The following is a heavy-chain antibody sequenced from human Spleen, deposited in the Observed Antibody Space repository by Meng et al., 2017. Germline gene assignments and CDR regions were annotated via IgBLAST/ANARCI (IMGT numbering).Heavy chain of an antibody. J-gene: IGHJ2*01. D-gene: IGHD2-8*01. CDR1: VCPLSSGTC. Sequence: TVLADPTAPSPLTWSFSVCPLSSGTCVSWVRQPPGKGLVWFGAIYHSGSTNYNPFLKSRVTISVDKSKNQFSLKLSSVTVADTAVYYCASAGEYCTNGVCYSPSYWYFDLWGRGTLVTVSS. CDR2: IYHSGST. CDR3: ASAGEYCTNGVCYSPSYWYFDL. V-gene: IGHV4-4*02.